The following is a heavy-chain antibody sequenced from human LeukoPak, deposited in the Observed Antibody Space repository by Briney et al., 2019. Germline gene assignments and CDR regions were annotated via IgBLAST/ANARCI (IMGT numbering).Heavy chain of an antibody. CDR2: IYPGDSDT. J-gene: IGHJ6*02. D-gene: IGHD3-10*01. CDR3: TKGVSWTYFGMDV. CDR1: GYSFTNYW. V-gene: IGHV5-51*01. Sequence: GESLKISCMGSGYSFTNYWNAWVRQLPGKGLDWLAIIYPGDSDTTYSPFFEGQVTVSADKSISTAYLQWSSLKASDTAVYYCTKGVSWTYFGMDVWGQGTTVTVS.